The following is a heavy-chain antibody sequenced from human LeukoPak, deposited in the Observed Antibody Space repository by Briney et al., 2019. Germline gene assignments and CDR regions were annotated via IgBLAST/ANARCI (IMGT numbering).Heavy chain of an antibody. Sequence: ASVKVSCKTSGYTFTSFSITWVRQAPGQGLEWMGWISAYNGDTKYAQNLQGRATMTTDTSTTTAYMELRSLRSDDTAVYYCARGVRAATGSEWFDPWGQGTPVTVSS. CDR3: ARGVRAATGSEWFDP. J-gene: IGHJ5*02. V-gene: IGHV1-18*01. CDR1: GYTFTSFS. CDR2: ISAYNGDT. D-gene: IGHD6-13*01.